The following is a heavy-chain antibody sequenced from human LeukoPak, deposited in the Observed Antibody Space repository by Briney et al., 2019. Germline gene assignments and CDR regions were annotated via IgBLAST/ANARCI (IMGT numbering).Heavy chain of an antibody. CDR3: AKDMTGQAVAADS. V-gene: IGHV3-20*04. Sequence: GGSLRLSCAASGFTFDDHGMSWVRQVPGKGLEWVAGINWNGGSTGYADSVKGRFTISRDNAKNSLYLQMNSLRAEDSALYYCAKDMTGQAVAADSWGQGTLVTVSS. CDR2: INWNGGST. J-gene: IGHJ4*02. D-gene: IGHD6-19*01. CDR1: GFTFDDHG.